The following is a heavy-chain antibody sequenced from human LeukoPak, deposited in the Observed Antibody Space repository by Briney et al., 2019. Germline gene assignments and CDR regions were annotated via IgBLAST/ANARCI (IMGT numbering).Heavy chain of an antibody. J-gene: IGHJ4*02. D-gene: IGHD4-23*01. CDR1: AFTFSNYW. CDR2: IKEDGSEI. V-gene: IGHV3-7*01. CDR3: ARDRGYSTFDY. Sequence: GGSLRLSCAASAFTFSNYWMSWVRQAPGKGLEWVANIKEDGSEINYVDSVKGRFTISRGNAKNSLYLQMNSLRVDDTAVYYCARDRGYSTFDYWGQGTLVTVSS.